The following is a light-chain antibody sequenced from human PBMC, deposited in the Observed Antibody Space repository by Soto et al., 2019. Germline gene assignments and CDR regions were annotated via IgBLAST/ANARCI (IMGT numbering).Light chain of an antibody. CDR3: LQFHNLPT. Sequence: DIQMTQSPSSLSASVGDRVTITCQASQDISNYLNWYQHKPGKAPKILIYDASTLETGVPSRFSGSGSGTDFTFTISSLQPEDIATYYCLQFHNLPTLGGGTKVDIK. V-gene: IGKV1-33*01. CDR1: QDISNY. J-gene: IGKJ4*01. CDR2: DAS.